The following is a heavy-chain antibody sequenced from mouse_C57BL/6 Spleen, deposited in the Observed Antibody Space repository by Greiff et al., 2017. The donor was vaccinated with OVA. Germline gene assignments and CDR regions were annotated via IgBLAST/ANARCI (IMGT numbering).Heavy chain of an antibody. CDR1: GFPFSSYA. J-gene: IGHJ1*03. Sequence: EVKLVESGGGLVKPGGSLKLSCAASGFPFSSYAMSWVRQTPETRLEWVATISDGGSYTYYPDNVKGRVTISRENAPTNLYLQRRHLKSADTALYDCACGIVATRYFDVWGTGTTVTVSS. CDR2: ISDGGSYT. D-gene: IGHD1-1*01. CDR3: ACGIVATRYFDV. V-gene: IGHV5-4*03.